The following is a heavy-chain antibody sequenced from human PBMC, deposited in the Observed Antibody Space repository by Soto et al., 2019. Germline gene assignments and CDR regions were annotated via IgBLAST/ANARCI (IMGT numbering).Heavy chain of an antibody. D-gene: IGHD4-17*01. CDR3: ARDYGGNSAFDY. V-gene: IGHV3-21*01. J-gene: IGHJ4*02. Sequence: PGGSLRLSCAASGFTLNSYSMNWVRQAPGKGLEWVSSISSSSTYIYYADSVKGRFTISRDNAKNSLFLQMNSLRDEDTAVYYCARDYGGNSAFDYWGQGTLVTVSS. CDR2: ISSSSTYI. CDR1: GFTLNSYS.